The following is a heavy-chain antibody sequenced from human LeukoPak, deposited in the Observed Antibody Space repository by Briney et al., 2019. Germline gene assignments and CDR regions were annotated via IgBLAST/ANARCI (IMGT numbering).Heavy chain of an antibody. CDR3: AVGGDYVPPGGGS. D-gene: IGHD4-17*01. J-gene: IGHJ5*02. Sequence: ASVKVSCKASGYTFTSYGISWVRQAPGQGLEWMGWIITHNGNTNYTQKLQGRVTMTTDTSTTTAYMELRSLRSDDTAVYYCAVGGDYVPPGGGSWGQGTLVTVSS. V-gene: IGHV1-18*01. CDR1: GYTFTSYG. CDR2: IITHNGNT.